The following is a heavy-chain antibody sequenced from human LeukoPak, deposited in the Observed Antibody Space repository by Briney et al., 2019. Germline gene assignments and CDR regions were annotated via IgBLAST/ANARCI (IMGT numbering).Heavy chain of an antibody. V-gene: IGHV1-18*01. D-gene: IGHD6-13*01. CDR2: ISAYNGNT. CDR1: GYTFTSYG. Sequence: ASVKVSCKASGYTFTSYGISWVRQAPGQGLEWMGWISAYNGNTNYAQKLQGRVTMTTDTSTSTAYMELRSLRSDDTAVYYCARVGVAAAGTVGLNWFDPWGQETLVTVSS. J-gene: IGHJ5*02. CDR3: ARVGVAAAGTVGLNWFDP.